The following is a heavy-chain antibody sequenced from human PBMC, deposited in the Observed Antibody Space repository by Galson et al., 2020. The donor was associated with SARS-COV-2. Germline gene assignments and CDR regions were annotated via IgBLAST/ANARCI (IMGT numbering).Heavy chain of an antibody. D-gene: IGHD3-16*01. V-gene: IGHV3-7*01. CDR2: INGDGSAK. CDR3: ARGIWAAY. J-gene: IGHJ4*02. Sequence: GGSLRLSCASSEFAFSTAKMTWLRQAPGQGLEWVANINGDGSAKNYVDAVKGRFTISRDNAKKSVYLQMTSLRAEDTAVYYCARGIWAAYWGQGALVTVSS. CDR1: EFAFSTAK.